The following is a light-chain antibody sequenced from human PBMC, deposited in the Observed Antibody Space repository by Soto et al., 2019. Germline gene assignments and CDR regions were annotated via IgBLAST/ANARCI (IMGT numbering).Light chain of an antibody. CDR2: RNN. Sequence: QSVLTQPPSASGTPGQRVTISCSGTSSSIESNYVYWYQQLPGTAPRLLIYRNNQRPSGGPDRFAGSKSGTSASLAISALRSEDEADYYCTVWDDRLRGRLFGGGTKVTVL. V-gene: IGLV1-47*01. J-gene: IGLJ2*01. CDR1: SSSIESNY. CDR3: TVWDDRLRGRL.